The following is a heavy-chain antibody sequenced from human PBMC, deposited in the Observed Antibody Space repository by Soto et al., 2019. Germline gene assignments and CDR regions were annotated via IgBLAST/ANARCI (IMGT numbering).Heavy chain of an antibody. V-gene: IGHV2-5*02. CDR3: AHCTFLDNGDYYPGTSHVFDS. CDR1: GFSLSNSGVG. CDR2: IYGDNDK. J-gene: IGHJ4*02. D-gene: IGHD4-17*01. Sequence: QITLKESGPSPVKPTQTLTVTCTFSGFSLSNSGVGVAWIRQPPGKALEWLALIYGDNDKRYSPSLKTRLTITKATSKNQVVLTMTNMGPVDTATYYCAHCTFLDNGDYYPGTSHVFDSWGQGTLVTVSS.